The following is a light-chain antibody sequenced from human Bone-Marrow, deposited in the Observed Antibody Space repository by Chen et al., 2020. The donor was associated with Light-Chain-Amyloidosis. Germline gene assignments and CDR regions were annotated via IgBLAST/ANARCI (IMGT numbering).Light chain of an antibody. V-gene: IGKV1-16*02. J-gene: IGKJ2*01. Sequence: DIQMTQSPSSLSASVGDRVTITCRARQGISTYLAWFQQKPGKAPKSLIYAASSLQSGVPSNFSGSGSGTYFTLTISSLQHEDFATYYCQQYYSYPYTFGHGTKLEIK. CDR3: QQYYSYPYT. CDR1: QGISTY. CDR2: AAS.